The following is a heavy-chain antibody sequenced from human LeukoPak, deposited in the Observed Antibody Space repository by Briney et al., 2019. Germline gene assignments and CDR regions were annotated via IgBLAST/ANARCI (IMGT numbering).Heavy chain of an antibody. V-gene: IGHV3-9*01. CDR2: ISWNSGSI. D-gene: IGHD3-10*01. CDR1: GFTFDDYA. Sequence: PGGSLRLSCAASGFTFDDYAMYWVRQAPGKGLEWVSGISWNSGSIGYADSVKGRFTISRDNAKNSLYLQMNSLRAEDTALYYCAKDFVAYYYGSGSYDWFDPWGQGTLVTVSS. CDR3: AKDFVAYYYGSGSYDWFDP. J-gene: IGHJ5*02.